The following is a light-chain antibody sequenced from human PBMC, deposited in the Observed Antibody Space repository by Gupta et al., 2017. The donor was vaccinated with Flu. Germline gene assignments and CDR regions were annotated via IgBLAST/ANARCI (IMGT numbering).Light chain of an antibody. CDR1: QSVSNY. J-gene: IGKJ2*01. Sequence: DIQMTQSPSSLSASVGDRVTITCRASQSVSNYLNWYQQKPGEAPKVLIHTASSLQSGVPSRFSGSGSDTDFTLTISSLQPEDFATYYCQQTYITPLAFGEGTKVEIK. CDR2: TAS. CDR3: QQTYITPLA. V-gene: IGKV1-39*01.